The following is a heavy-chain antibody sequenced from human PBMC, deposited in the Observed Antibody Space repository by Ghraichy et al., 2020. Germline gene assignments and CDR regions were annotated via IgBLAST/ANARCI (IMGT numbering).Heavy chain of an antibody. CDR1: GGSISSSSYY. J-gene: IGHJ3*02. CDR3: ARRYYDFWSGYSYDAFDI. Sequence: SETLSLTCTVSGGSISSSSYYWGWIRQPPGKGLEWIGSIYYSGSTYYNPSLKSRVTISVDTSKNQFSLKLSSVTAADTAVYYCARRYYDFWSGYSYDAFDIWGQGTMVTVSS. CDR2: IYYSGST. D-gene: IGHD3-3*01. V-gene: IGHV4-39*01.